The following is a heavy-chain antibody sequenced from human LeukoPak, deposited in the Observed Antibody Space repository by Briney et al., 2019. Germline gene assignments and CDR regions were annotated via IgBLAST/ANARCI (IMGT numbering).Heavy chain of an antibody. J-gene: IGHJ4*02. V-gene: IGHV4-30-4*08. CDR3: ARAPTMVRGVIDY. Sequence: SQTLSLTCTVSGGSISSGDYYWIWIRQPPGKGLEWIGYIYYSGSTYYNPSLKSRVTISVDTSKNQFSLKLSSVTAADTAVYYCARAPTMVRGVIDYWGQGTLVTVSS. CDR2: IYYSGST. D-gene: IGHD3-10*01. CDR1: GGSISSGDYY.